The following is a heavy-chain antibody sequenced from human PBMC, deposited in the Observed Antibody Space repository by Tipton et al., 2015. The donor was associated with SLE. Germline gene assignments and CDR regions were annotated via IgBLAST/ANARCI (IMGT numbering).Heavy chain of an antibody. V-gene: IGHV4-34*01. CDR3: ARGGDSSGYPGAFDI. D-gene: IGHD3-22*01. CDR1: GGSFSGYY. CDR2: INHSGST. J-gene: IGHJ3*02. Sequence: TLSLTCAVYGGSFSGYYWSWIRQPPGKGLEWIGEINHSGSTNYNPSLKSRVTISVDTSKNQFSLKLSSVTAADTAVYYCARGGDSSGYPGAFDIWGQGTMVTVSS.